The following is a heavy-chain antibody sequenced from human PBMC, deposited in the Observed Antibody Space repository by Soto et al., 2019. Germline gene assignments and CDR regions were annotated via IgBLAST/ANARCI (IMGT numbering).Heavy chain of an antibody. D-gene: IGHD3-10*01. CDR1: GYTFSNYD. V-gene: IGHV1-8*01. CDR2: VNPNNGDT. CDR3: AKVSRKGSAIYFDY. Sequence: QVKLVQSGAELKKPGASVKVSCKASGYTFSNYDMNWVRQATGQGPEWIGWVNPNNGDTGYAQKFQGRVTLTTDISTTTAYMELTSLRSEDTAIYYCAKVSRKGSAIYFDYWGQGTLITVSS. J-gene: IGHJ4*02.